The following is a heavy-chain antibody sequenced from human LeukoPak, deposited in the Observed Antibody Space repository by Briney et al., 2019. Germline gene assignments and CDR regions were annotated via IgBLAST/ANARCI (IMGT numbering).Heavy chain of an antibody. J-gene: IGHJ4*02. CDR3: AKASGTYLYYFDY. CDR1: RFTFDDYA. V-gene: IGHV3-43D*03. Sequence: GGSLRLSCAASRFTFDDYAMHWVRQAPGKGLEWVSLISWDGGSTYHADSVKGRFTFSRDNSKNSLYLQMNSLRAEDTALYYCAKASGTYLYYFDYWGQGTLATVSS. CDR2: ISWDGGST. D-gene: IGHD1-26*01.